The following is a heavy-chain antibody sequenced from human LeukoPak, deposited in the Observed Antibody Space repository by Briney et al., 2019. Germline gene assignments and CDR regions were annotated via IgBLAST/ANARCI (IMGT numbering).Heavy chain of an antibody. J-gene: IGHJ4*02. CDR1: GGSISSYY. V-gene: IGHV4-34*01. Sequence: SETLSLTCTVSGGSISSYYWSWIRQPPGKGLEWIGEINHSGSTNYNPSLKSRVTISVDTSKNQFSLKLSSVTAADTAVYYCAREAGYSYGYAPFDYWGQGTLVTVSS. CDR3: AREAGYSYGYAPFDY. D-gene: IGHD5-18*01. CDR2: INHSGST.